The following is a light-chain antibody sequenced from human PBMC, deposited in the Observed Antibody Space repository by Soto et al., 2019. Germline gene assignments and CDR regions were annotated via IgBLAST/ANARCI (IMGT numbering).Light chain of an antibody. V-gene: IGKV3-15*01. CDR1: QHVSSN. J-gene: IGKJ2*01. CDR2: RAS. Sequence: EIVMTQSPATLSVSPGGSATLSCRASQHVSSNFAWYRQKPGQAPTLVIYRASTRVTGIPARFSGSGSGTEFTLTISSLQSEDFAVYYCQQYNNWPYTFGQGTKLEIK. CDR3: QQYNNWPYT.